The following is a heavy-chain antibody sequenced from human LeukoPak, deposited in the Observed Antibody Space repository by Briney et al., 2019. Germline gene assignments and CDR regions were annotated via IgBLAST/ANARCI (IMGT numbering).Heavy chain of an antibody. CDR1: GGSISSGNYY. CDR2: IFTSGST. J-gene: IGHJ5*02. D-gene: IGHD3-10*01. CDR3: ARDGLWFGELFVGWFDP. V-gene: IGHV4-61*02. Sequence: TLSLTCTVSGGSISSGNYYWSWIRQPPGKGLEWIGRIFTSGSTKYNPSLKSRVTISVDTSKNQFSLKLSSVTAADTAVYYCARDGLWFGELFVGWFDPWGQGTLVTVSS.